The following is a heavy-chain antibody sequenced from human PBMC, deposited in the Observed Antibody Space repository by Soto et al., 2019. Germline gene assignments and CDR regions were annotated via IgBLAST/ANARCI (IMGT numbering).Heavy chain of an antibody. CDR3: ASGRPLPFDWLVY. Sequence: GGSLRLSCAASGNSFGSYWMSWVRQCPGKGLEGVANIIQDGSEKHYVDSVKGRFTISRDNAKNSVDLQMHSLRAEDTAVHYCASGRPLPFDWLVYWGPGTLVKVSS. V-gene: IGHV3-7*03. CDR1: GNSFGSYW. D-gene: IGHD2-21*01. CDR2: IIQDGSEK. J-gene: IGHJ4*02.